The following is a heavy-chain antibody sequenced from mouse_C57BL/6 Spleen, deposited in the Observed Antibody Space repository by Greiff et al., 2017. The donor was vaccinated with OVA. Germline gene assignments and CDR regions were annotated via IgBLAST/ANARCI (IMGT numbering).Heavy chain of an antibody. CDR3: ARSGYVYGIAY. Sequence: QVQLQQSGAELVKPGASVKMSCKASGYTFTSYWITWVKQRPGQGLEWIGDIYPGSGSTNYNEKFKSKATLTVDTSSSTAYMQLSSLTSEDSAVYYCARSGYVYGIAYWGQGTLVTVSA. V-gene: IGHV1-55*01. CDR2: IYPGSGST. D-gene: IGHD2-2*01. CDR1: GYTFTSYW. J-gene: IGHJ3*01.